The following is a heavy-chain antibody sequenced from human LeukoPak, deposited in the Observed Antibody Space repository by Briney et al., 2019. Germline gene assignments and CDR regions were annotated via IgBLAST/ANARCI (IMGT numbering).Heavy chain of an antibody. D-gene: IGHD6-13*01. CDR1: GGSFSGYY. CDR3: ARGRIAAAATNDY. V-gene: IGHV4-34*01. CDR2: INHSGST. J-gene: IGHJ4*02. Sequence: SETLSLTCAVYGGSFSGYYWSWIRQPPGKGLEWIGEINHSGSTNYNPSLKSRVTISVDTSKNQFSLKLSSVTAADTAVYYCARGRIAAAATNDYWGQGTLVTVSS.